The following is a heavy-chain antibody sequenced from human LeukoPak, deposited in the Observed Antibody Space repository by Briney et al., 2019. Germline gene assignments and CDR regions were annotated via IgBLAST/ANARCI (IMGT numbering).Heavy chain of an antibody. V-gene: IGHV3-7*01. CDR1: GFTFSSYW. Sequence: PGGSLRLSCAASGFTFSSYWMSWVRQAPGKGLEWVANIKQDGSEKFYVDSVKGRFTISRDNAKNSLYLQMNNLRAEDTAVYYCASRYSSSWYYYYYYMDVWGKGTTVTVSS. CDR3: ASRYSSSWYYYYYYMDV. CDR2: IKQDGSEK. D-gene: IGHD6-13*01. J-gene: IGHJ6*03.